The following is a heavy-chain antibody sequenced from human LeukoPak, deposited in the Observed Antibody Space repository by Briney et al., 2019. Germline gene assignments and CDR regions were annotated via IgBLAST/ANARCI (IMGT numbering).Heavy chain of an antibody. J-gene: IGHJ4*02. D-gene: IGHD6-13*01. CDR2: IKQDGTAE. CDR3: ARRAGG. V-gene: IGHV3-7*01. Sequence: GGSLRLFFAASGFSFCDFWVRWGRQGPGRGLEWVANIKQDGTAEYYVDSVRGRFTISRDNAKNSLYLQMNSLRAEDTAVYYCARRAGGWGQGTLVTVSS. CDR1: GFSFCDFW.